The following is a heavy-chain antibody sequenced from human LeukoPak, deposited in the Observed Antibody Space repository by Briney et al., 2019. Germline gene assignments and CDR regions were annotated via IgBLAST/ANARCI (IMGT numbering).Heavy chain of an antibody. J-gene: IGHJ4*02. D-gene: IGHD6-19*01. CDR3: AGGRFSSGWIRALWDY. Sequence: PGGSLRLSCAASGFTFSSYSMNWVRQAPGKGLEWVSSISSSSSYIYYADSVKGRFTISRDNAKNSLYLQMNSLRAEDTAVYYCAGGRFSSGWIRALWDYWGQGTLVTVSS. CDR2: ISSSSSYI. CDR1: GFTFSSYS. V-gene: IGHV3-21*01.